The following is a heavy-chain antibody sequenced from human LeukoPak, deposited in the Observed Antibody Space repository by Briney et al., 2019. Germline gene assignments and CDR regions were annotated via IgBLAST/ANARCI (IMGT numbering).Heavy chain of an antibody. Sequence: PGGSLRLSCVASGFTFNTNAMNWARQAPGKGLEWVSGISVSGGTTFYADSVKGRFTISRDNSKNTVYLQMNDLRGEDTAVDYCAKSVSTVTTLNWFNPWGQGTLVTVYS. CDR2: ISVSGGTT. CDR1: GFTFNTNA. J-gene: IGHJ5*02. D-gene: IGHD4-17*01. V-gene: IGHV3-23*01. CDR3: AKSVSTVTTLNWFNP.